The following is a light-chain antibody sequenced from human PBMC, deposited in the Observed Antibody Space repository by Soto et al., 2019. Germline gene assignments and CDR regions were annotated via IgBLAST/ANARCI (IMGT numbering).Light chain of an antibody. J-gene: IGKJ1*01. CDR2: GAS. CDR3: QHYGNSRGT. V-gene: IGKV3-20*01. Sequence: EIVMTQSPATLSVSPGERATLSCRASQSVSSNLAWYQQKPGQAPRLLIYGASSRATGIPDRFSGSGSGTDFTLTISRLEPEDFAVYYCQHYGNSRGTFGHGTKVDI. CDR1: QSVSSN.